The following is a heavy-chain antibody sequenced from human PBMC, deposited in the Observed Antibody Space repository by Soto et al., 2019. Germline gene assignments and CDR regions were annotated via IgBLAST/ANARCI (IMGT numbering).Heavy chain of an antibody. Sequence: QVQLVQSGAEVKKPGASVKVSCKASGYTFISYYMHWVRQAPGQGLEWMGIINPSGGSTSYAQKFQGRVTMTRDTSTNTVYMELSSLRSEDTAVYYCARDGRSSYSSAWYYFDYWGQGTLVTVSS. CDR3: ARDGRSSYSSAWYYFDY. CDR2: INPSGGST. J-gene: IGHJ4*02. V-gene: IGHV1-46*01. CDR1: GYTFISYY. D-gene: IGHD6-19*01.